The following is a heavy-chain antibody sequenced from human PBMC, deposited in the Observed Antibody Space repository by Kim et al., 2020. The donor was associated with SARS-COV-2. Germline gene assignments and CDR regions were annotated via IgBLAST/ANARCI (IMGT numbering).Heavy chain of an antibody. CDR1: GFTFSSYG. D-gene: IGHD3-3*01. V-gene: IGHV3-30*18. J-gene: IGHJ4*02. CDR3: AKSRVGPKLRFLEWLSEFLYYFDY. CDR2: ISYDGSNK. Sequence: GGSLRLSCAASGFTFSSYGMHWVRQAPGKGLEWVAVISYDGSNKYYADSVKGRFTISRDNSKNTLYLQMNSLRAEDTAVYYCAKSRVGPKLRFLEWLSEFLYYFDYWGQGTLVTVSS.